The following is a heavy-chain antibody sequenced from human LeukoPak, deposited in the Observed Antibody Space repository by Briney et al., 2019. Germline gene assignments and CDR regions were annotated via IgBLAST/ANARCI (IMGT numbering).Heavy chain of an antibody. D-gene: IGHD6-19*01. CDR2: INHSGST. V-gene: IGHV4-34*01. Sequence: NPSETLSLTCAVYGGSFSGYYWSWIRQPPGKGLEWIGEINHSGSTNYNPSLKSRVTISVDTSKNQFSLKLSSVTAADTAVYYCARRGYGCSGWSGYYYYGMDVWGQGTTVTVSS. J-gene: IGHJ6*02. CDR3: ARRGYGCSGWSGYYYYGMDV. CDR1: GGSFSGYY.